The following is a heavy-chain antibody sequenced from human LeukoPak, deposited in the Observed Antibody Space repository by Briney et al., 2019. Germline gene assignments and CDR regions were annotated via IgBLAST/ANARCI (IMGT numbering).Heavy chain of an antibody. CDR2: MNPNSGGT. Sequence: ASVKVSCKASGYTFTGYYMHWVRQAPGQGLEWMGWMNPNSGGTNYAQKFQGRVTMTRDTSISTAYMELSRLRSDDTAVYYCARELPYCSGGSCFGTYFDYWGQGTLVTVSS. CDR1: GYTFTGYY. J-gene: IGHJ4*02. V-gene: IGHV1-2*02. CDR3: ARELPYCSGGSCFGTYFDY. D-gene: IGHD2-15*01.